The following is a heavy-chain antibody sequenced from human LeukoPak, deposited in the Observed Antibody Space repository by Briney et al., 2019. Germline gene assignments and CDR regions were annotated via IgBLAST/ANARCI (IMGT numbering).Heavy chain of an antibody. CDR1: GGSISSSNW. D-gene: IGHD4-17*01. Sequence: SETLSLTCAVSGGSISSSNWWSWARQPPGKGLEWIGEIYPSDSTNYNPSLESRVTISIDKSKNQFSLKLSSVTAADTAVYYCARDRYGDLPFWGQGTLVTVSS. V-gene: IGHV4/OR15-8*03. J-gene: IGHJ4*02. CDR3: ARDRYGDLPF. CDR2: IYPSDST.